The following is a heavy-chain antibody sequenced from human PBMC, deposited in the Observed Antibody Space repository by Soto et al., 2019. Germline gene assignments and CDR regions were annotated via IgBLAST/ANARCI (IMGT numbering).Heavy chain of an antibody. CDR1: GFSFSSYA. CDR2: IRGSGTRT. Sequence: GGSLRLSCVASGFSFSSYAMNWVRQAPGKGLEWVSAIRGSGTRTYYVDSVKGRFTISRDNSKSTLYLQMDSLRAEDTAVYYCTRDLTSSGYDSGYGMDVWGQGTTVTVSS. V-gene: IGHV3-23*01. CDR3: TRDLTSSGYDSGYGMDV. D-gene: IGHD5-12*01. J-gene: IGHJ6*02.